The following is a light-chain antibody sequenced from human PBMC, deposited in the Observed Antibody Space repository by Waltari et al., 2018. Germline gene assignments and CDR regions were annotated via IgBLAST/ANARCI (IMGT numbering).Light chain of an antibody. CDR3: QHSFGNPPWT. CDR1: QFINTY. Sequence: IQMAQSPSSLSASIGDRVTIPCRASQFINTYLNWYQHKPGEAPKLLMYDSSTLQIGVPSRFSGSGSGTDFTLTISSLQPEDIATYYCQHSFGNPPWTFGRGTKV. V-gene: IGKV1-39*01. J-gene: IGKJ1*01. CDR2: DSS.